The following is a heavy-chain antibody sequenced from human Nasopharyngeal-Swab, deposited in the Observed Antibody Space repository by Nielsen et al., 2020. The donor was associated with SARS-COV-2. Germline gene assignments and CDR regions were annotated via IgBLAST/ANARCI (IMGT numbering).Heavy chain of an antibody. CDR1: GSTFSSYE. D-gene: IGHD3-22*01. CDR2: ISSSGSTI. Sequence: GGSLRLSCAASGSTFSSYEMNWVRQAPGKGLEWVSYISSSGSTIYYADSVKGRFTISRDNAKNSLYLQMNSLRAEDTAVYYCARDALPPYYYDSSGYYYGPRWFDPWGQGTLVTVSS. J-gene: IGHJ5*02. V-gene: IGHV3-48*03. CDR3: ARDALPPYYYDSSGYYYGPRWFDP.